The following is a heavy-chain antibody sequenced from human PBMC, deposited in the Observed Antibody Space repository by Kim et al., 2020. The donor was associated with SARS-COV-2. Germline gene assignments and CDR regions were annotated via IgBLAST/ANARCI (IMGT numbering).Heavy chain of an antibody. Sequence: GGSLRLSCAASGFTFSTYWMHWVRQAPGKGLVWVSRINSDGSSTSYADSVKGRFTISRDNAKNTLYLQMNSLRAEDTAVYYCARDSYPNDHYYDSSGYYQFDYWGQGTLVTVSS. D-gene: IGHD3-22*01. CDR1: GFTFSTYW. CDR3: ARDSYPNDHYYDSSGYYQFDY. V-gene: IGHV3-74*01. CDR2: INSDGSST. J-gene: IGHJ4*02.